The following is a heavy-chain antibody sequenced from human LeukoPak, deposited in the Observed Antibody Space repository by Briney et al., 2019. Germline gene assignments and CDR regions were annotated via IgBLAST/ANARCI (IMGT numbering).Heavy chain of an antibody. V-gene: IGHV3-48*02. D-gene: IGHD5-12*01. CDR2: ISSSSSTI. J-gene: IGHJ4*02. CDR1: GFTLSSYS. Sequence: AGGSLRLSCAASGFTLSSYSMNWVRQAPGKGLEWVSYISSSSSTIYYADSVKGRFTISRDNAKNSLYLQMNSLRDEDTAVYYCARDYQGRGYSGYGLKDYWGQGTLVTVSS. CDR3: ARDYQGRGYSGYGLKDY.